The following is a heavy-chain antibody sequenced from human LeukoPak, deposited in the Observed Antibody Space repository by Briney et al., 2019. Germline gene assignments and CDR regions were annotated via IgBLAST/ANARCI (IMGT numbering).Heavy chain of an antibody. V-gene: IGHV1-18*01. Sequence: ASVKVSCKAPGYTFSNYDITWVRQAPGQGLEWLGWISAYNGDTNYAQKLQGRVTMTTDTSTGTAYMELRSLRSDDTAVYYCARHYYDSGGYNSAFDYWGQGTLVTVSS. CDR1: GYTFSNYD. CDR2: ISAYNGDT. J-gene: IGHJ4*02. CDR3: ARHYYDSGGYNSAFDY. D-gene: IGHD3-22*01.